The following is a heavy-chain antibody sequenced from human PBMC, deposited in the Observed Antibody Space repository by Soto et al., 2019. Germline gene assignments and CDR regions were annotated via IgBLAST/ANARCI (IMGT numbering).Heavy chain of an antibody. CDR2: IWYDGSKK. CDR1: GFTFSSFG. Sequence: QVQVVESGGGVVQPGRSLRLSCAASGFTFSSFGMHWVRQAPGKGLEWVSLIWYDGSKKSYGDSVKGRFTISRDNSRNTVYLQMNSLRAHDTADYYCARDASYYSLWSGYYPSRNGMDVWGQGTTVTVSS. V-gene: IGHV3-33*01. J-gene: IGHJ6*02. CDR3: ARDASYYSLWSGYYPSRNGMDV. D-gene: IGHD3-3*01.